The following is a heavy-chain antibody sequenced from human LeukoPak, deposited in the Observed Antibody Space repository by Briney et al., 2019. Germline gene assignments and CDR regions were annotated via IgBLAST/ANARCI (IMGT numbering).Heavy chain of an antibody. CDR3: ARWAAATDY. CDR1: GVTVSNNY. V-gene: IGHV3-66*01. D-gene: IGHD2-2*01. J-gene: IGHJ4*02. Sequence: PGGSLRLSCAASGVTVSNNYISWVRQAPGKGLEWVSVIYSGGSTYYADSVKGRFTISRDNSKNTLYLQMNSLRAEDTAVYYCARWAAATDYWGQGTLVTVSS. CDR2: IYSGGST.